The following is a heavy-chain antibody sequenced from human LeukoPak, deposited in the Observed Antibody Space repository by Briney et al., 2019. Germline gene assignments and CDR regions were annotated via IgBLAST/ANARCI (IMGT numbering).Heavy chain of an antibody. J-gene: IGHJ4*02. D-gene: IGHD3-16*01. CDR1: GYTFTGYH. CDR3: ARISRGGLGVSGLSDY. Sequence: ASVTVSFQASGYTFTGYHLHWVRQAPGQGLEWMGWINPNSGDTHYAQKFQGRVTMTGDTSITTAYMALSNLRADDTGVYYCARISRGGLGVSGLSDYWGQGTLVTVSS. V-gene: IGHV1-2*02. CDR2: INPNSGDT.